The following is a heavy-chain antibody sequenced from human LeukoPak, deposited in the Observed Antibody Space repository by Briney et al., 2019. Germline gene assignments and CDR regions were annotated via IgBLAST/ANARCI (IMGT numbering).Heavy chain of an antibody. D-gene: IGHD3-3*01. CDR2: ISSSSSTI. J-gene: IGHJ1*01. Sequence: GGSLRLSCAASGFTFSSYSMNWVRQAPGKGLEWVSYISSSSSTIYYADSVKGRFTISRDNAKNSLYLQMNSLRAEDTAVYYCARGPRITIFGVVAQYFQHWGQGTPVTVSS. CDR3: ARGPRITIFGVVAQYFQH. V-gene: IGHV3-48*04. CDR1: GFTFSSYS.